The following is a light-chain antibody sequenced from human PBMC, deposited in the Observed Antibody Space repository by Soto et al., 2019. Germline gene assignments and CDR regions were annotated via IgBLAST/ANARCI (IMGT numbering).Light chain of an antibody. CDR3: LMYYGGAWV. J-gene: IGLJ3*02. Sequence: QSALTQPASVSGSPGQSITISCTGTSSYVGVYYYVSWFQQHPGKAPKLMIYDVTKRPSWVSNRFSGSMSGNTASLTISGLQAEDEAHYYCLMYYGGAWVFGGGTKLTVL. CDR2: DVT. V-gene: IGLV2-14*03. CDR1: SSYVGVYYY.